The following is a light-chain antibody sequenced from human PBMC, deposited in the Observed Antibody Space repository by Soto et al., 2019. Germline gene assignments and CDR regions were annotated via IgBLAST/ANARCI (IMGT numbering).Light chain of an antibody. J-gene: IGKJ4*01. CDR1: QSVSSY. CDR2: DAS. Sequence: EIVLTQSPATLSLSPGERATLSCRASQSVSSYLAWYQQKPGQAPRLLIYDASNRATGIPARFSGSGSGTDFTLTINSLQSEDFAVYYCQQYNNWPRTFGGGTKVDIK. CDR3: QQYNNWPRT. V-gene: IGKV3-11*01.